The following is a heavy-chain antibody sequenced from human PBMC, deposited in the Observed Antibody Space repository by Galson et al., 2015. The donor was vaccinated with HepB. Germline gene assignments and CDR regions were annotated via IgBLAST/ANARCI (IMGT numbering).Heavy chain of an antibody. V-gene: IGHV1-2*02. CDR2: INPYNGGI. D-gene: IGHD3-22*01. Sequence: SVKVSCKASGYTFTTYGISWVRQAPGQGLEWVGWINPYNGGINFAQKFQGRVTMTRDTSISTAYMEVSRLRSDDTAVYYCARAGPTYYFDSSAYYDWGQGTLVTVSS. CDR1: GYTFTTYG. J-gene: IGHJ4*02. CDR3: ARAGPTYYFDSSAYYD.